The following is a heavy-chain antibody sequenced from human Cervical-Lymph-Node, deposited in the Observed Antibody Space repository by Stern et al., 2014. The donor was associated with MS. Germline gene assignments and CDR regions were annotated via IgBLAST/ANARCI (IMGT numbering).Heavy chain of an antibody. CDR3: ARQGSWYSIDY. CDR1: GGSISSSNW. Sequence: QVQLQESGPGLVKTSGTLSLTCAVSGGSISSSNWWSWVRRPPGKGLEWIGEIFKSGSTNYNPSLKSRVTISVDTSKNQFPLKLSSVTAADTAVYYCARQGSWYSIDYWGQGTLVTVSS. J-gene: IGHJ4*02. D-gene: IGHD2-15*01. CDR2: IFKSGST. V-gene: IGHV4-4*02.